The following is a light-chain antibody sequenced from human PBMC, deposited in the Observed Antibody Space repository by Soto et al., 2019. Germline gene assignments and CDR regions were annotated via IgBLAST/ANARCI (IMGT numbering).Light chain of an antibody. CDR1: SSNIGSNH. V-gene: IGLV1-47*01. Sequence: QSVLTQPPSTSGTPGQRVTISCSGSSSNIGSNHVYWYQQFPGMAPKLLMYRSDQRPTGVPARFSGATSGTSASLAISGLRSADEADYYCSARDDSLSGVVFGGGTKVTVL. CDR2: RSD. CDR3: SARDDSLSGVV. J-gene: IGLJ2*01.